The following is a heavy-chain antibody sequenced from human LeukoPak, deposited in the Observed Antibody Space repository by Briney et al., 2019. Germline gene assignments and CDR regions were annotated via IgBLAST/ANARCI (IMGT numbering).Heavy chain of an antibody. CDR1: GGSIRCYY. D-gene: IGHD4-17*01. J-gene: IGHJ4*02. Sequence: RSETLTLTCTVSGGSIRCYYWSWIRQPPGKGLEWIGYIYYSGSTNYNPSLKSRVSISVDTSTNQFSLKLSSVTAADTAVYYCARTGSTVTMLYPFDHWGQGTLVTVSS. V-gene: IGHV4-59*01. CDR2: IYYSGST. CDR3: ARTGSTVTMLYPFDH.